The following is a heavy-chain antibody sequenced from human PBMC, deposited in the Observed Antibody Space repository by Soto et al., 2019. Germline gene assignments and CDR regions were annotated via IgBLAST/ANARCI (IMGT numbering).Heavy chain of an antibody. CDR2: ISGSGGST. CDR1: GFTFSSYA. J-gene: IGHJ4*02. CDR3: AKDLGYCSGGSCYYYFDY. D-gene: IGHD2-15*01. V-gene: IGHV3-23*01. Sequence: GGSLRLSCAASGFTFSSYAMSWVRQAPGKGLEWVSAISGSGGSTYYADSVKGRFTISRENSKNTLYLQMNSLRAEDTAVYYCAKDLGYCSGGSCYYYFDYWGQGTLVTVSS.